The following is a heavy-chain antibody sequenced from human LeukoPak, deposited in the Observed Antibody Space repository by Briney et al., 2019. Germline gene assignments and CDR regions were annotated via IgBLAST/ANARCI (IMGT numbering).Heavy chain of an antibody. Sequence: ASVKVSCKASGYTFTSCGISWVRQAPGQGLEWMGWISAYNGNTNYAQKLQGRVTMTTDTSTSTAYMELRSLRSDDTAVYYCARDLPGYCSGGSCYSSDYWGQGTLVTVSS. CDR1: GYTFTSCG. V-gene: IGHV1-18*01. CDR2: ISAYNGNT. CDR3: ARDLPGYCSGGSCYSSDY. J-gene: IGHJ4*02. D-gene: IGHD2-15*01.